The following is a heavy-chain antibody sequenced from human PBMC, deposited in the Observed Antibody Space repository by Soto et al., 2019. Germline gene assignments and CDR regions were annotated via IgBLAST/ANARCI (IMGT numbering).Heavy chain of an antibody. CDR2: IKADGSDK. J-gene: IGHJ4*02. Sequence: EVQLVESGGDSVQPGGSLRLTCAASGFSFSDYWMSWVRQAPGKGLEWVASIKADGSDKYYVDSVKGRFTISRDNARNSLYLQMDSLRAGDSALYFCADPQTSHNWGQGTLVAVSS. CDR3: ADPQTSHN. CDR1: GFSFSDYW. D-gene: IGHD1-7*01. V-gene: IGHV3-7*01.